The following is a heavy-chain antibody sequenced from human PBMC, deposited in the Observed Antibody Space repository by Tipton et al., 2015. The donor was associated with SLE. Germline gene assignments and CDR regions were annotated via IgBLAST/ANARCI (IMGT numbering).Heavy chain of an antibody. CDR1: GYSFTSYW. CDR2: IDPSDSYT. J-gene: IGHJ6*02. CDR3: ARDRGHGSGNYYYYDMDV. D-gene: IGHD3-10*01. V-gene: IGHV5-10-1*01. Sequence: VQLVQSGAEVKKPGGSLRISCQGSGYSFTSYWITWVRQMPGKGLEWMGRIDPSDSYTNYSPSFQGHVTISADKSISTAYLQWSSLKASDTAMYYCARDRGHGSGNYYYYDMDVWGQGTTVTVSS.